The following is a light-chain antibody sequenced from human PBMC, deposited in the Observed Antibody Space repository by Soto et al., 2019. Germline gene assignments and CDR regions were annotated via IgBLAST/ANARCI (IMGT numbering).Light chain of an antibody. CDR3: SSYTSSSTYV. CDR2: DVT. Sequence: QSALTQPASVSGSPGQSITISCTGTSSDVGGYNYVSWYQQHPGKAPKIMINDVTNRPSGVSNRYTGSKSGNTASLTFSGLQAEDEADYYCSSYTSSSTYVFGTGTKVTVL. CDR1: SSDVGGYNY. V-gene: IGLV2-14*01. J-gene: IGLJ1*01.